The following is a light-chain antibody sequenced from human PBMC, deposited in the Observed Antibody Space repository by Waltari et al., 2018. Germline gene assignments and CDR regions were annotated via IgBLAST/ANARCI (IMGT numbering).Light chain of an antibody. CDR3: LQYSFSPWT. J-gene: IGKJ1*01. CDR2: KAS. CDR1: QSISSW. Sequence: DIQLTQSPPSLSASVGDPVTITCRASQSISSWLAWYHQKPGKAPKLLIYKASSLESGAPSRFSGSGSGTDFTLTISSLQPEDFATYYCLQYSFSPWTFGQGTKVGIK. V-gene: IGKV1-5*01.